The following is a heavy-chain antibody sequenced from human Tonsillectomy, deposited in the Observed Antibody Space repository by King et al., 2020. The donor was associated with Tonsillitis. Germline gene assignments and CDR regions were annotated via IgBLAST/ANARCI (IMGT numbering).Heavy chain of an antibody. V-gene: IGHV4-34*01. D-gene: IGHD2-2*01. CDR2: INHIGST. J-gene: IGHJ6*03. CDR1: GGAFSGYY. CDR3: ASGELVVVAAAKFYYYYYMDV. Sequence: VQLQQCGAGLLKPSETLSLTCAVYGGAFSGYYWSWIRQPPGKGLDWIGEINHIGSTNYNPSLKSRVTKSVDTSKNQFSLKLCSVTAADTAVYNWASGELVVVAAAKFYYYYYMDVWGKGTTVTVSS.